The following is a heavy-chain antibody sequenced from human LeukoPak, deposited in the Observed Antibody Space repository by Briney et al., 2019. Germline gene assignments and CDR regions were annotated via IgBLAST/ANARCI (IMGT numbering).Heavy chain of an antibody. Sequence: GGSLRLSCAASGFTFSSHSMNWVRQAPGKGLEWVSYISSSSSTIYYADSVEGRFTISRDNAKNSLYLQMNSLRAEDTAVYYCARGAYYYEDWGQGTLVTVSS. CDR2: ISSSSSTI. CDR1: GFTFSSHS. D-gene: IGHD3-22*01. CDR3: ARGAYYYED. J-gene: IGHJ4*02. V-gene: IGHV3-48*01.